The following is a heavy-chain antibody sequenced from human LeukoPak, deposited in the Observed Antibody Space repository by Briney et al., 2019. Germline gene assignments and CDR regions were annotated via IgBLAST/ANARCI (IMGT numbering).Heavy chain of an antibody. CDR3: ARDLKMKYCDF. Sequence: HTGGSLRLSCAASGFTFSSYAMHCVRQAPGKGLEWVALMPYDGSDKYYADSVKGRFTISRGNSKNTLYLQMNSLRVEDTAIYYCARDLKMKYCDFWGQGTLVTVSS. J-gene: IGHJ4*02. CDR1: GFTFSSYA. CDR2: MPYDGSDK. V-gene: IGHV3-30*04. D-gene: IGHD5-24*01.